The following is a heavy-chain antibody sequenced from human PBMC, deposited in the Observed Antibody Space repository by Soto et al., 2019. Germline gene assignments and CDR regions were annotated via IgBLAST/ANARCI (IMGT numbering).Heavy chain of an antibody. CDR3: ARDYGDYRNYGSPSGMDV. D-gene: IGHD4-4*01. J-gene: IGHJ6*02. V-gene: IGHV1-2*04. Sequence: QVQLVQSGAEVKKPGASVKVSCKASGYTFTGYYMHWVRQAPGQGLEWMGWINTNSGGTNYAQKFQGWVTMTRDTSISTADMEVYRLRSDDTAVYYGARDYGDYRNYGSPSGMDVWGQGTTVTASS. CDR2: INTNSGGT. CDR1: GYTFTGYY.